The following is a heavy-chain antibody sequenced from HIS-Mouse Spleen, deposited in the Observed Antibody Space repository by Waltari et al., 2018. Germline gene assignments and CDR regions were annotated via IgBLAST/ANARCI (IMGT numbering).Heavy chain of an antibody. CDR1: GGSISSSSYY. V-gene: IGHV4-39*07. CDR2: IYYSGST. Sequence: QLQLQESGPGLVKPSETLSLTCTVSGGSISSSSYYWGWIRQPPGKGLEWIGSIYYSGSTSYHPSLKSRATISVDTSKNQFSLKLSSVTAADTAVYYCAREIPYSSSWYDWYFDLWGRGTLVTVSS. CDR3: AREIPYSSSWYDWYFDL. J-gene: IGHJ2*01. D-gene: IGHD6-13*01.